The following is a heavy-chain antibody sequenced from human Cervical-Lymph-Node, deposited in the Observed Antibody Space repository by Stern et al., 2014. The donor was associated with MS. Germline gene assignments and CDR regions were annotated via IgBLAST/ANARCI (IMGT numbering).Heavy chain of an antibody. D-gene: IGHD5-18*01. Sequence: QESGPTLVKPTQTLTLTCTFSGFSLTTTGVGVVWIRQPPGKSRECLGLLFWDDDKRYIPSLKSRVTITKDTSKNQVVLTMTNMDPVDTATYYCTHLLYPYGYAPDFWGQGTPVTVSS. V-gene: IGHV2-5*02. CDR1: GFSLTTTGVG. CDR3: THLLYPYGYAPDF. CDR2: LFWDDDK. J-gene: IGHJ4*02.